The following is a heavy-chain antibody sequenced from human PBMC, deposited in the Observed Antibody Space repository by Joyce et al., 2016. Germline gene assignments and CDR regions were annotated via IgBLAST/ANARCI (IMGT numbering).Heavy chain of an antibody. CDR2: IYPLNGGT. D-gene: IGHD3-3*01. CDR1: RYTFTDNY. CDR3: ARGGYYGPYYFDY. V-gene: IGHV1-2*02. J-gene: IGHJ4*02. Sequence: QVQLVQSGAEVKKPGASVKVSCKASRYTFTDNYMHWLRQAPGQGLEWMGWIYPLNGGTNFAQKVQGRVTMTRYTSISTAYMELSRLKSDDTAVYYCARGGYYGPYYFDYWGQGTLVTVSS.